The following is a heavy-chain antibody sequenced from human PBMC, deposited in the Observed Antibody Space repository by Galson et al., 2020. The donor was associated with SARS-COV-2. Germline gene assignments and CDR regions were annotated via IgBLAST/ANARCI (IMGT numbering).Heavy chain of an antibody. CDR1: GFTFSSYG. J-gene: IGHJ3*02. CDR2: IWYDGSDK. Sequence: GGSMRLSCAASGFTFSSYGMHWVRQDPGKGLEWVAVIWYDGSDKNYADSVKGRFTISRDNSKNTLYLQMNSLRAEDTAVYYCARDTNSCPFDIWGQGAMVTFCS. CDR3: ARDTNSCPFDI. D-gene: IGHD2-8*01. V-gene: IGHV3-33*01.